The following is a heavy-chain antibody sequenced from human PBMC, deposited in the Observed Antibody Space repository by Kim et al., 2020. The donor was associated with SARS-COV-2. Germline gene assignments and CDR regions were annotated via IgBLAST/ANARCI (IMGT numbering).Heavy chain of an antibody. Sequence: GGSLRLSCAASGFTFSSYGMHWVRQAPGKGLEWVAVISYDGSNKYYADSVKGRFTISRDNSKNTLYLQMNSLRAEDTAVYYCAKDVGDSTMIVVDWGQGTLVTVSS. CDR3: AKDVGDSTMIVVD. J-gene: IGHJ4*02. CDR1: GFTFSSYG. D-gene: IGHD3-22*01. V-gene: IGHV3-30*18. CDR2: ISYDGSNK.